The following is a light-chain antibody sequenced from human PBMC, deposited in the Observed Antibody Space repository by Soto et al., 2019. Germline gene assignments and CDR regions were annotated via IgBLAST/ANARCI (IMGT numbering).Light chain of an antibody. Sequence: EIVLTQSPATLSLSPGERATLSCRASQSVSSYLAWYQQKPGQAPRLLIYGTSTRANGIPDRFSGSGSETDFTLTIASLEPDDFAVYYCQQYGRSRWTFGQGTKVEFK. CDR2: GTS. CDR3: QQYGRSRWT. V-gene: IGKV3-20*01. CDR1: QSVSSY. J-gene: IGKJ1*01.